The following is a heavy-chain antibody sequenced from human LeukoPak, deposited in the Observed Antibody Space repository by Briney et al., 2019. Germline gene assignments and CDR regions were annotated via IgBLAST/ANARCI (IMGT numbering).Heavy chain of an antibody. D-gene: IGHD3-10*02. CDR1: GFIVNNNY. CDR3: AELGITMIGGV. V-gene: IGHV3-11*04. CDR2: ISSSGSTI. J-gene: IGHJ6*04. Sequence: PGGSLRLSCAASGFIVNNNYMNWVRQAPGKGLEWVSYISSSGSTIYYADSVKGRFTISRDNAKNSLYLQMNSLRAEDTAVYYCAELGITMIGGVWGKGTTVTISS.